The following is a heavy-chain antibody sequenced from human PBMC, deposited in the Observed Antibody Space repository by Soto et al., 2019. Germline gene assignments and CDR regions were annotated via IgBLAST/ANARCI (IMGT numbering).Heavy chain of an antibody. Sequence: EVQLVESGGGLVKPGGSLRLSCAASGFTFSSYSMNWVRQAPGKGLEWVSSISSSSSYIYYADSVKGRCTISRDNAKNSLYLQMNRLRAEDTAVYYCARDGRELRYFDPEENYGMDVWGQGTTVTVSS. V-gene: IGHV3-21*01. CDR3: ARDGRELRYFDPEENYGMDV. CDR1: GFTFSSYS. J-gene: IGHJ6*02. CDR2: ISSSSSYI. D-gene: IGHD3-9*01.